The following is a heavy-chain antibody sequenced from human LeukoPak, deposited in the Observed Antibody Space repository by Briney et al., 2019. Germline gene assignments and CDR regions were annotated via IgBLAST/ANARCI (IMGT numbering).Heavy chain of an antibody. V-gene: IGHV4-59*01. CDR1: GGPISSYY. J-gene: IGHJ6*02. D-gene: IGHD6-13*01. Sequence: SETLSLTCTVSGGPISSYYWSWIRQPPGKGLEWIGYHSGSTNYHPSLKSRVTISVDTSKNQFSLKLSSVTAADTAVYYCARSSSAYYYYYGMDVWGQGTTVTVSS. CDR2: HSGST. CDR3: ARSSSAYYYYYGMDV.